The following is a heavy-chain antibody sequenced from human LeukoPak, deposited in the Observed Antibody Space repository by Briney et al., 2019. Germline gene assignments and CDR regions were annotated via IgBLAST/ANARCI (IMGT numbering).Heavy chain of an antibody. Sequence: PGGSLRLSCAASGFTFSSYAMTWVRQVPGKGLQWVSSICGSVGGTYYADSVKGRFTISRDNSKNTLFLQMNGLRAEDTAVYYCAKKFSGSCYSGCDYWGQGTLVTVSS. CDR3: AKKFSGSCYSGCDY. D-gene: IGHD2-15*01. CDR2: ICGSVGGT. J-gene: IGHJ4*02. V-gene: IGHV3-23*01. CDR1: GFTFSSYA.